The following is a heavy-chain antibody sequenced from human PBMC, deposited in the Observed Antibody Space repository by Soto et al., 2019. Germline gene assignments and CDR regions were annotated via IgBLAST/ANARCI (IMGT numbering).Heavy chain of an antibody. CDR2: IYYSGST. J-gene: IGHJ2*01. D-gene: IGHD3-22*01. V-gene: IGHV4-59*11. Sequence: QVQLQESGPGLVKPSETLSLTCTVSGGSIRSHYWSWIRQPPGKGLEWIGYIYYSGSTNYNPSLKSRVTISADTSKNQFSLKLSSVTAADTAVYYCARGVVITNWYFDLWGRGTLVTVSS. CDR1: GGSIRSHY. CDR3: ARGVVITNWYFDL.